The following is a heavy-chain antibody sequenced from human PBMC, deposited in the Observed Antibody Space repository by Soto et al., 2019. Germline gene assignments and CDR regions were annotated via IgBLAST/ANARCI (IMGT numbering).Heavy chain of an antibody. V-gene: IGHV4-38-2*01. CDR3: TRGAGAPWVRFDS. Sequence: PSATLSPTCGIASYSITSAFYWCVVRHSPGTGQEWNGTLSYSGNTFYNPYLASRFSMAVDSSKNQFSLRLTSVTAADTALYYCTRGAGAPWVRFDSWGRGILVTVSS. J-gene: IGHJ4*02. D-gene: IGHD3-16*01. CDR2: LSYSGNT. CDR1: SYSITSAFY.